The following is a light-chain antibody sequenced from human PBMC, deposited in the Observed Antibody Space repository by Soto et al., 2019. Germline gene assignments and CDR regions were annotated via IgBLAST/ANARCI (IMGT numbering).Light chain of an antibody. J-gene: IGKJ2*01. V-gene: IGKV3-20*01. CDR1: QSISSSD. Sequence: EIVLTQSPGTLSLSPGERATLSCRASQSISSSDLAWCQQKPGQAPRLLIYGASSRATGIPDRFSGSGSGTDFTLTISRLEPEDSAVYYCQQYGSSPPFTFGQGTKLEIK. CDR3: QQYGSSPPFT. CDR2: GAS.